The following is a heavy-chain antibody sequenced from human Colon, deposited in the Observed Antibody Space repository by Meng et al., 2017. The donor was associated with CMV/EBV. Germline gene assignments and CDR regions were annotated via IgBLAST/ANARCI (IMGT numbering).Heavy chain of an antibody. CDR3: ARDMIGPKIVAEWFDP. J-gene: IGHJ5*02. V-gene: IGHV3-53*01. D-gene: IGHD3-16*01. Sequence: GGSLRLSCAASGFTVSSNYMSWVRQAPGRGLEWVSLIYSGGSTYYADSVKGRFTISRDNSKNSLYLQMDRLRVEDTAVYYCARDMIGPKIVAEWFDPWGQGTLVTVSS. CDR1: GFTVSSNY. CDR2: IYSGGST.